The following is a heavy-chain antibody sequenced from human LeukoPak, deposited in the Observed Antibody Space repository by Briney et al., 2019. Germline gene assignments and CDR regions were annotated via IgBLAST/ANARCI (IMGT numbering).Heavy chain of an antibody. CDR1: GGSINSYY. D-gene: IGHD3-10*01. CDR2: IYYSGSA. CDR3: ARGGYYGSGNDFRFDP. V-gene: IGHV4-59*01. Sequence: PSETLSLTCTVSGGSINSYYWSWIRQPPGKGLEWIGYIYYSGSANYNPSLKSRVTISVHTSKNQFSLKLSSVTAADTAIYYCARGGYYGSGNDFRFDPWGQGTLVTVSS. J-gene: IGHJ5*02.